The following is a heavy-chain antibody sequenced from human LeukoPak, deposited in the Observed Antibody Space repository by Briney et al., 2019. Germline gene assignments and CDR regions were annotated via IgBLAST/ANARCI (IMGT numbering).Heavy chain of an antibody. D-gene: IGHD3-22*01. J-gene: IGHJ6*02. V-gene: IGHV3-11*01. CDR2: ISSSGSTI. CDR1: GFTFSDYY. CDR3: AIEKVVIFPTHYYYGMDV. Sequence: GGSLRLSCAASGFTFSDYYMSWIRQAPGKGLEWVSYISSSGSTIYYADSVKGRFTISRDNAKNSLYLQMNSLRAEDTAVDYCAIEKVVIFPTHYYYGMDVWGQGTTVTVSS.